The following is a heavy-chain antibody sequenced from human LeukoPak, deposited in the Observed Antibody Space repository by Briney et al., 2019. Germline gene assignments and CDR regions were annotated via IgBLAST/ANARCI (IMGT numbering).Heavy chain of an antibody. CDR2: IIPIFGTA. Sequence: GASVKVSCKASGGTFSSYAISWVRQAPGQGLEWMGGIIPIFGTANYAQKFQGRVTITADESTSTAYMGLSSLRSEDTAVYYCASHQGSGFDFYYYGMDVWGQGTTVTVSS. V-gene: IGHV1-69*13. J-gene: IGHJ6*02. D-gene: IGHD3-10*01. CDR3: ASHQGSGFDFYYYGMDV. CDR1: GGTFSSYA.